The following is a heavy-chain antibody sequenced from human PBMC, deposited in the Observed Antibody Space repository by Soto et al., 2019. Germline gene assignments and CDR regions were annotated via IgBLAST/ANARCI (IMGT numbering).Heavy chain of an antibody. J-gene: IGHJ6*02. CDR1: GYTFTSYD. CDR2: MNPNSGNT. Sequence: QVQLVQSGAEVKKPGASVKVSCKASGYTFTSYDINWVRQATGQGLEWMGWMNPNSGNTGYAQKFQGRVTMTRNTSISTAYMELTSLRSEDTAVYYCARGSPDYYYYGMDVWGQGTTVTVSS. CDR3: ARGSPDYYYYGMDV. V-gene: IGHV1-8*01.